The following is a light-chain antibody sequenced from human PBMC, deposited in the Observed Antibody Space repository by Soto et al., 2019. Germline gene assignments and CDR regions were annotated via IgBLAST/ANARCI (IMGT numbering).Light chain of an antibody. J-gene: IGKJ3*01. CDR3: MQALQTPVT. CDR2: LGS. CDR1: QSLLHSNGYNY. Sequence: DIVMTQYPLSLPVTPGEPASISCRSSQSLLHSNGYNYLDWYLQKPGQSPQLLIYLGSNRASGVPDRFSGSGSGTDFTLKISRVEAEDVGVYYCMQALQTPVTFGPGTKVIS. V-gene: IGKV2-28*01.